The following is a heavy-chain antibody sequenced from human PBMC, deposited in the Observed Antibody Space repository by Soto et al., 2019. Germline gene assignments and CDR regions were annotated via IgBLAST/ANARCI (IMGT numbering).Heavy chain of an antibody. Sequence: QVQLQESGPGLVKPSQTLSLTCTVSGGSISSGGYYWSWIRQHPGKGLEWIGYIFYSGTTYYNPYLKSRLTISVDTSKNQFSLKLSSVTAADTAVYYCARDRSGYCSSTSCLTWFDPWGQGTLVTVSS. D-gene: IGHD2-2*01. J-gene: IGHJ5*02. CDR3: ARDRSGYCSSTSCLTWFDP. CDR2: IFYSGTT. V-gene: IGHV4-31*03. CDR1: GGSISSGGYY.